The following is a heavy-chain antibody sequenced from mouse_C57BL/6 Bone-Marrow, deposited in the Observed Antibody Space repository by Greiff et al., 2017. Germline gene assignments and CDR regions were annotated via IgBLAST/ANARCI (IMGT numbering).Heavy chain of an antibody. J-gene: IGHJ4*01. V-gene: IGHV1-55*01. CDR3: ARRDYGSSLAMDY. CDR2: IYPGSGST. CDR1: GYTFTSYW. D-gene: IGHD1-1*01. Sequence: QVQLKQPGAELVKPGASVKMSCKASGYTFTSYWITWVKQRPGQGLEWIGDIYPGSGSTNYNEKFKSKATLTVDTSASTAYMQLSSLTSEDSAVYYCARRDYGSSLAMDYWGQGTSVTVSS.